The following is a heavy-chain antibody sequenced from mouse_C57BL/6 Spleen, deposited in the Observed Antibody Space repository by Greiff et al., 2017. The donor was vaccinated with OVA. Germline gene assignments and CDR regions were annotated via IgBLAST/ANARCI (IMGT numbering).Heavy chain of an antibody. Sequence: VQLQQSGAELMKPGASVKLSCKATGYTFTGYWIEWVKQRPGHGLEWIGEILPGSGSTNYNEKFKGKATFTADTSSNTAYMQLSSLTTEDSAIYYGERRDYSNYLAWFAYWGQGTLVTVSA. CDR3: ERRDYSNYLAWFAY. CDR2: ILPGSGST. J-gene: IGHJ3*01. V-gene: IGHV1-9*01. CDR1: GYTFTGYW. D-gene: IGHD2-5*01.